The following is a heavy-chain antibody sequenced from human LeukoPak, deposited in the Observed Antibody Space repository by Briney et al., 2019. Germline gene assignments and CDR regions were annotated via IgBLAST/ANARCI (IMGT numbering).Heavy chain of an antibody. CDR1: GGSISSYY. D-gene: IGHD6-6*01. V-gene: IGHV4-59*01. Sequence: NPSETLSLTCTVSGGSISSYYWSWIRQPPGKGLEWIGYIYYSGSTNYNPSLKSRVTISVDTSKNQFSLKLSSVTAADTAVYYCARASYSSSSWDYWGQGTLVTVSS. CDR3: ARASYSSSSWDY. J-gene: IGHJ4*02. CDR2: IYYSGST.